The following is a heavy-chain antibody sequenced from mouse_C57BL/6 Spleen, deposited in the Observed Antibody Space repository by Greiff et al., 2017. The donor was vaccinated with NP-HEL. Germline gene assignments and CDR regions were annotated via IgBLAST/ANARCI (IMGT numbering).Heavy chain of an antibody. D-gene: IGHD3-1*01. J-gene: IGHJ4*01. CDR2: INPNNGGT. CDR1: GYTFTDYN. CDR3: ARNLGVYAMDY. Sequence: EVKLQQSGPELVKPGASVKIPCKASGYTFTDYNMDWVKQSHGKSLEWIGDINPNNGGTIYNQKFKGKATLTVDKSSSTAYMELRSLTSEDTAVYYCARNLGVYAMDYWGQGTSVTVSS. V-gene: IGHV1-18*01.